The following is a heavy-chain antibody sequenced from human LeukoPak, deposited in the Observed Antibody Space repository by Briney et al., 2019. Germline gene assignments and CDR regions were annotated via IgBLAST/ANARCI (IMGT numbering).Heavy chain of an antibody. D-gene: IGHD2-2*02. CDR2: INHRGST. Sequence: PSETQSLTCAVSNISLTGYYWSWIRQSPGKGLEWIGEINHRGSTNYNPSLKSRVTISVDTSKKQFSLSLSSVTAADTAVYYCARRGRYCTGANCYTGYFQHWGQGTLVTVSS. V-gene: IGHV4-34*01. CDR1: NISLTGYY. J-gene: IGHJ1*01. CDR3: ARRGRYCTGANCYTGYFQH.